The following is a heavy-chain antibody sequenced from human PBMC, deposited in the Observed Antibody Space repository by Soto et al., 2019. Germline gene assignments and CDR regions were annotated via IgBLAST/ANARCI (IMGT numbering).Heavy chain of an antibody. CDR3: ASGFIVPYYYGMDV. CDR2: ISSSGSTI. J-gene: IGHJ6*02. Sequence: GGSLRLSCAASGFTFSSYEMDWVRQAPGKGLEWVSYISSSGSTIYYADSVKGRFTISRDNAKNSLYLQMNSLRAEDTAVYYCASGFIVPYYYGMDVWGQGTTVTSP. D-gene: IGHD2-15*01. V-gene: IGHV3-48*03. CDR1: GFTFSSYE.